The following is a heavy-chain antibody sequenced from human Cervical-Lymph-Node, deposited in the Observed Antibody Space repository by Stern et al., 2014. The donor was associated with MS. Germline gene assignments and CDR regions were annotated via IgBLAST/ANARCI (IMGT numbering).Heavy chain of an antibody. V-gene: IGHV3-11*01. J-gene: IGHJ6*02. Sequence: VQLEESGGGLVKPGGSLRLSCAASGFTFSDYYLTWIRQAPGKGLEWVSYISSSGRPIYYADSVKGRFTISRDNAKNSLYLQINSLRAEDTAVYYCAGGLTYYDFWSGYFASAMDVWGQGTTVTVSS. CDR2: ISSSGRPI. D-gene: IGHD3-3*01. CDR1: GFTFSDYY. CDR3: AGGLTYYDFWSGYFASAMDV.